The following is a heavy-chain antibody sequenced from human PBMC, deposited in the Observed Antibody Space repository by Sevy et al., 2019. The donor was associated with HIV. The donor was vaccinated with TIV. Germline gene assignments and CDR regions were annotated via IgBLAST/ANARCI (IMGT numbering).Heavy chain of an antibody. V-gene: IGHV1-18*01. CDR3: ARAPSGSQGPGQYFQH. J-gene: IGHJ1*01. D-gene: IGHD1-26*01. CDR1: GYTFTNYG. CDR2: IRRYNT. Sequence: ASVKVSCKASGYTFTNYGITWVRQAPGQGLEWMGWIRRYNTNYAQNLQGRVTMTTDTSTSTVYMELRGLRSDDTAVYYCARAPSGSQGPGQYFQHWGQGTLVTVSS.